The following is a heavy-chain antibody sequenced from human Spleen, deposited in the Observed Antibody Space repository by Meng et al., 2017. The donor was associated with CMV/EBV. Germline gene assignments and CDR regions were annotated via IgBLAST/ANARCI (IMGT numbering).Heavy chain of an antibody. V-gene: IGHV3-21*01. CDR3: ARDHRATMDFDH. CDR1: GFTFSSYS. J-gene: IGHJ4*02. CDR2: ISSSSSYI. D-gene: IGHD5-12*01. Sequence: EVQLVASGGGLVKPGGCLRPSCAASGFTFSSYSMNWVRQAPGKGLEWVSSISSSSSYIYYADSVKGRFTISRDNAKNALYLQMNSLRAEDTAVYYCARDHRATMDFDHWDQGPLVTVYS.